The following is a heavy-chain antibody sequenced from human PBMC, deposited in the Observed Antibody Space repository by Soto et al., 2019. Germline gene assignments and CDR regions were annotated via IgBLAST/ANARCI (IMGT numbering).Heavy chain of an antibody. CDR3: ARGGEYDIFIGLRAGFRFHP. J-gene: IGHJ5*02. CDR1: GFTVSSNY. CDR2: IYSGGST. D-gene: IGHD3-9*01. Sequence: GGSLRLSCAASGFTVSSNYMSWVRQAPGKGLEWVSVIYSGGSTYYADSVKGRFTISRDISKNTLYLQMTSLGAEDTAVYYCARGGEYDIFIGLRAGFRFHPWCQGALLTLSS. V-gene: IGHV3-53*01.